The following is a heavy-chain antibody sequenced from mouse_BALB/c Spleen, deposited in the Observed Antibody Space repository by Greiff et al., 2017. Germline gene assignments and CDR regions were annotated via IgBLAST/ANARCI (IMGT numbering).Heavy chain of an antibody. CDR2: ISYDGSN. Sequence: VQLQQSGPGLVKPSQSLSLPCSVTGYSITSGYYWNWIRQFPGNKLEWMGYISYDGSNNYNPSLKNRISITRDTSKNQFFLKLNSVTTEDTATYYCARDRYDVWYFDYWGQGTTLTVSS. D-gene: IGHD2-14*01. CDR3: ARDRYDVWYFDY. J-gene: IGHJ2*01. CDR1: GYSITSGYY. V-gene: IGHV3-6*02.